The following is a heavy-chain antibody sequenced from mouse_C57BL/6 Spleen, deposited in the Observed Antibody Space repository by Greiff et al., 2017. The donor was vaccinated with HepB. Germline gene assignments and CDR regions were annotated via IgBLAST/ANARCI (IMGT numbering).Heavy chain of an antibody. CDR2: IYPSDSET. Sequence: VQLQQPGAELVRPGSSVKLSCKASGYTFTSYWMDWVKQRPGQGLEWIGNIYPSDSETHYNQKFKDKATLTVDKSSSTAYMQLSSLTSEDSAVYYCARGGPWAWLAYWGQGTLVTVSA. CDR1: GYTFTSYW. J-gene: IGHJ3*01. CDR3: ARGGPWAWLAY. D-gene: IGHD4-1*01. V-gene: IGHV1-61*01.